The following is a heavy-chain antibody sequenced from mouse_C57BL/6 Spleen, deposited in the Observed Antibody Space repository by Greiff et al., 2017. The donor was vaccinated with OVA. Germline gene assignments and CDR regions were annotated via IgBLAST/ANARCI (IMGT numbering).Heavy chain of an antibody. CDR3: ARRDYDYYAMDD. V-gene: IGHV1-53*01. D-gene: IGHD1-1*02. CDR2: INPSNGGT. Sequence: VQLQQPGTELVKPGASVKLSCKASGYTFTSYWMHWVKQRPGQGLEWIGNINPSNGGTTYNAQFNSKATLTVDKSSSTAYMQLSSLTSEDSAVYYCARRDYDYYAMDDWGQGTSVTVSS. CDR1: GYTFTSYW. J-gene: IGHJ4*01.